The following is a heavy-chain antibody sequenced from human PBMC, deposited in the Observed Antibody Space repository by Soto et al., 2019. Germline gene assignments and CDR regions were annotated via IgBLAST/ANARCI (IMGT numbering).Heavy chain of an antibody. V-gene: IGHV3-15*01. D-gene: IGHD1-1*01. CDR2: IKSKNDGGAA. Sequence: EVQVVESGGDLVEPGGSLRLSCVTSGFMFSSAWMSWVRQGPGKGLEWVARIKSKNDGGAADYAAPVNGRFSISRDDSKSTVSLQITRVRAEDTALYFCVEGWNAFWGQGTRVTVSS. J-gene: IGHJ4*02. CDR1: GFMFSSAW. CDR3: VEGWNAF.